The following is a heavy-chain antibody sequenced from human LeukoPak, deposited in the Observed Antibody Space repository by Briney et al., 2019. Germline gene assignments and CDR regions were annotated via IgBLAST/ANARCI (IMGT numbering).Heavy chain of an antibody. V-gene: IGHV1-2*02. D-gene: IGHD2-15*01. CDR2: MNSNSGGA. Sequence: ASVKVSCKASGYTFTDYFMHWVRQAPGQGLEWMGWMNSNSGGAYYAQKFQGRVTMTRDTSTSTAYMELSSLRSDDSAVYYCARGHCSIGTCDVFYFDYWGQGILVTVSS. CDR1: GYTFTDYF. CDR3: ARGHCSIGTCDVFYFDY. J-gene: IGHJ4*02.